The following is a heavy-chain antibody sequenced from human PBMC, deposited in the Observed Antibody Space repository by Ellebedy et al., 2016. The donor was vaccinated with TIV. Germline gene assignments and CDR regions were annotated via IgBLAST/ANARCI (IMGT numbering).Heavy chain of an antibody. CDR1: GYTFTSYY. J-gene: IGHJ4*02. V-gene: IGHV1-46*01. Sequence: ASVKVSCKASGYTFTSYYMHWVRQAPGQGLEWMGIINPSGGRTNYVKKFQGRVTMTRDTSTSTVYMEVSSLRSEDTAVYYCAADYGDYVLEDWGQGTLISVSS. CDR2: INPSGGRT. CDR3: AADYGDYVLED. D-gene: IGHD4-17*01.